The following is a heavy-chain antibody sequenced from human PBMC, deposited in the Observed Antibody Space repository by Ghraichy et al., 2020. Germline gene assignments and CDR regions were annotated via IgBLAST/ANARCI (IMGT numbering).Heavy chain of an antibody. CDR1: GYTFTSYD. V-gene: IGHV1-8*01. D-gene: IGHD3-3*01. Sequence: SVKVSCKASGYTFTSYDINWVRQATGQGLEWMGWMNPNSGNTGYAQKFQGRVTMTRNTSISTAYMELSSLRSEDTAVYYCAGRPAKLRFLEWLPNEIYYYYGMDVWGQGTTVTVSS. CDR2: MNPNSGNT. CDR3: AGRPAKLRFLEWLPNEIYYYYGMDV. J-gene: IGHJ6*02.